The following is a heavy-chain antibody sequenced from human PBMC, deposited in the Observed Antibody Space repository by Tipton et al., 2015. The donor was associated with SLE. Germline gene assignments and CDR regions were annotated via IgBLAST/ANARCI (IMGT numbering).Heavy chain of an antibody. D-gene: IGHD3-9*01. CDR2: SGST. CDR1: GGSISSSNYY. CDR3: ALRIQYFPY. Sequence: TLSLTCTVSGGSISSSNYYWGWIRQPPGKGLEWIGRSGSTYYNPSLESRVSTSVDTSKNQFSLKLTSVTAADTAVYYCALRIQYFPYWGQGTLVTVSS. J-gene: IGHJ4*02. V-gene: IGHV4-39*01.